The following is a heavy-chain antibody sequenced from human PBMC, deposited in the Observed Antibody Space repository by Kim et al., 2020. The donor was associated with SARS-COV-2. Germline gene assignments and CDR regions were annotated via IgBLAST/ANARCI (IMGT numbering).Heavy chain of an antibody. CDR1: GFTFSSYA. D-gene: IGHD3-9*01. J-gene: IGHJ4*02. Sequence: GGSLRLSCSASGFTFSSYAMHWVRQAPGKGLEYVSAISSNGGSTYYADSVKGRFTISRDNSKNTLYLQMSSLRAEDTAVYYCVKDSQLDYDILTGYSLSLEFDYWGQGTLVTVSS. CDR3: VKDSQLDYDILTGYSLSLEFDY. CDR2: ISSNGGST. V-gene: IGHV3-64D*09.